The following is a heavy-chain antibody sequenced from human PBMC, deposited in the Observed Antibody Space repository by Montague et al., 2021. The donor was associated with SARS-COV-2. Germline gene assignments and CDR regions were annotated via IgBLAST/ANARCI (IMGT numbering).Heavy chain of an antibody. J-gene: IGHJ5*02. D-gene: IGHD3-22*01. Sequence: SETLSLTCTVSGDSITSYHWSWIRQPPGKGLEWIGNIYYSGSTSYNPSLKSRVTILVDTSKNQSSLKLTSLTAADTAVYYCARDSSGGYNWFDPWGQGTLVTVSS. CDR1: GDSITSYH. V-gene: IGHV4-59*01. CDR2: IYYSGST. CDR3: ARDSSGGYNWFDP.